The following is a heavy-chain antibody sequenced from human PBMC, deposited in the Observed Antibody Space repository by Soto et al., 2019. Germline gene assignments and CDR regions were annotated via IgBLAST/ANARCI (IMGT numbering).Heavy chain of an antibody. V-gene: IGHV4-4*02. J-gene: IGHJ2*01. CDR3: VRDRADFSSTYYHYFSV. Sequence: PSETLSLTCAVSGGSISSSNWWSWVRQPPGKGLEWIGEIYHSGSTNYNPSLKSRVTISVDKSKNQFSLKLSSVTAADTAVYYCVRDRADFSSTYYHYFSVWGRGTLVTVSS. CDR2: IYHSGST. D-gene: IGHD6-13*01. CDR1: GGSISSSNW.